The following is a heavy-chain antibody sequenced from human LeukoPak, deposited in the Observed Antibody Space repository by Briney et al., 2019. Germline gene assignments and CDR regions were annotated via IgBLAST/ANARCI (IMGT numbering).Heavy chain of an antibody. D-gene: IGHD3-22*01. V-gene: IGHV3-21*01. J-gene: IGHJ4*02. CDR3: ARDALSITMIVVPNFDY. CDR1: GFTFSSYS. CDR2: ISSSSSYI. Sequence: KPGGSLRLSCAASGFTFSSYSMNWVRQAPGKGLEWVSSISSSSSYIYYADSVKGRFTISRDNAKNSLYLQMNSLRAEDTAVYYCARDALSITMIVVPNFDYWGQGTLVTVSS.